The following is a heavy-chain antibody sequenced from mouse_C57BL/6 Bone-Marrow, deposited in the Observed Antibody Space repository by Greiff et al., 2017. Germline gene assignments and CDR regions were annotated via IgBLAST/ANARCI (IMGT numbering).Heavy chain of an antibody. Sequence: QVQLKQPGAELVKPGASVKMSCKASGYTFTSYWITWVKQRPGQGLEWIGDIYPASGSTNYNEKFKSKATLTVDTSSSPAYMQLSSLTSEDSAVYYCARDYYYAWGDCWGQGTLVTVSA. J-gene: IGHJ3*01. D-gene: IGHD2-4*01. CDR1: GYTFTSYW. V-gene: IGHV1-55*01. CDR2: IYPASGST. CDR3: ARDYYYAWGDC.